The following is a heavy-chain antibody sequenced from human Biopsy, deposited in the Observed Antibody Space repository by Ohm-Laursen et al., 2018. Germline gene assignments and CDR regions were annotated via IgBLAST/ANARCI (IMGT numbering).Heavy chain of an antibody. CDR3: ARADPPLFYYGSGSSNWFDP. D-gene: IGHD3-10*01. CDR1: GYTFTNYY. CDR2: IDTINGGA. Sequence: ASVKVSCKASGYTFTNYYVHWVRQAPGHGLEWMGWIDTINGGARYAQNFQGRVTMTRNTSISTAYMELSSLRSEDTAVYFCARADPPLFYYGSGSSNWFDPWGQGTLATVSS. J-gene: IGHJ5*02. V-gene: IGHV1-2*02.